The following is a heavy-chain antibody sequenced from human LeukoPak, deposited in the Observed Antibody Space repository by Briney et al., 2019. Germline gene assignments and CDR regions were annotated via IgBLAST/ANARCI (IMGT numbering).Heavy chain of an antibody. Sequence: GGSLRLSCAASGFTFSGSAMHWVRQASGKGLEWVGRIRSKANSYATAYAASVKGRFTISRDDSKNTLYLQMNSLRAADTAVYYCARDKGTSYLSSFDYWGQGTLVTVSS. CDR1: GFTFSGSA. J-gene: IGHJ4*02. CDR2: IRSKANSYAT. V-gene: IGHV3-73*01. CDR3: ARDKGTSYLSSFDY. D-gene: IGHD6-6*01.